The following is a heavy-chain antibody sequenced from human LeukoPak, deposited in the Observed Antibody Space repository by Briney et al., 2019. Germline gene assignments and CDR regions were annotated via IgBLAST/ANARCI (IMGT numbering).Heavy chain of an antibody. D-gene: IGHD3-22*01. CDR1: GFTVSSNY. V-gene: IGHV3-66*04. CDR2: IYSGGST. CDR3: ARLYSSLSYFEY. Sequence: GGSLRLSCAASGFTVSSNYMSWVRQAPGKGLEWVSVIYSGGSTYYADSVKGRFTISRDNSKNTLYLQMNSLRAEDTAVYYCARLYSSLSYFEYWGQGTLVTVSS. J-gene: IGHJ4*02.